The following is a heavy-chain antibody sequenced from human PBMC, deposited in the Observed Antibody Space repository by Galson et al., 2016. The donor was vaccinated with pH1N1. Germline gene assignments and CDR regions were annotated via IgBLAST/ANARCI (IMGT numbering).Heavy chain of an antibody. CDR1: GFTFSNFA. D-gene: IGHD3-22*01. V-gene: IGHV3-23*01. CDR3: LKYDSSGFYYGRLVE. Sequence: SLRLSCAASGFTFSNFAMSWVRQAPGKGLEWVSAISGSGESTYYADSVKGRFTISRDNPKNTLYLQLNSLRAGDSAVYYCLKYDSSGFYYGRLVEWGQGTLVTVSS. J-gene: IGHJ4*02. CDR2: ISGSGEST.